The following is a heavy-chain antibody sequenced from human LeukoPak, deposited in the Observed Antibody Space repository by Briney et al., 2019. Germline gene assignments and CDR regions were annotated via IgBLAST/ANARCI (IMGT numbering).Heavy chain of an antibody. V-gene: IGHV1-18*01. D-gene: IGHD1-26*01. CDR1: GYTLTELS. J-gene: IGHJ6*02. CDR2: ISAYNGNT. CDR3: ARLGSGSYSSGMDV. Sequence: ASVKVSCKVSGYTLTELSMHWVRQAPGQGLEWMGWISAYNGNTNYAQKLQGRVTMTTDTSTSTAYMELRSLRSDDTAVYYCARLGSGSYSSGMDVWGQGTTVTVSS.